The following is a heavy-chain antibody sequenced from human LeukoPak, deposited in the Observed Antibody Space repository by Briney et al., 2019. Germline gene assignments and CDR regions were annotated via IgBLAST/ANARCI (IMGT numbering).Heavy chain of an antibody. J-gene: IGHJ4*02. CDR3: ARDPTTYSSGWYGPFDY. CDR2: IYTSGST. CDR1: GGSISSYY. D-gene: IGHD6-19*01. V-gene: IGHV4-4*07. Sequence: SETLSLTCTVSGGSISSYYWSWIRQPAGKGLEWIGRIYTSGSTNYNPSLKSRVTISVDTSKNQFSLKLSSVTAADTAVYYCARDPTTYSSGWYGPFDYWGQGTLVTVSS.